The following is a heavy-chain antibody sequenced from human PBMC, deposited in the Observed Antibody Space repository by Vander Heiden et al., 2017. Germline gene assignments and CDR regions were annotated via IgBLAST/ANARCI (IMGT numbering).Heavy chain of an antibody. J-gene: IGHJ4*02. CDR1: GGSISSYY. CDR3: ARTSGWATNYFDY. V-gene: IGHV4-4*07. Sequence: QVQLQESGPGLVKPSETLSLTCTVSGGSISSYYWSWIRKPAGKGLEWIGRIYTSGRTNYNPSLKSRVTMSVDTSKNQFARKLSSVTAADTAVYYCARTSGWATNYFDYWGQGTLVTVSS. CDR2: IYTSGRT. D-gene: IGHD6-19*01.